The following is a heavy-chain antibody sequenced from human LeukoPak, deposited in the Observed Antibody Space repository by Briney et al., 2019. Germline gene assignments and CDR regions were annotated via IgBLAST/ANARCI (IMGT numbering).Heavy chain of an antibody. CDR1: GYTFTTDY. D-gene: IGHD1-7*01. CDR3: ARVLYNWNSYWVDYFDY. J-gene: IGHJ4*02. CDR2: INPSGGST. Sequence: GASVKVSCKASGYTFTTDYIHWVRQAPGQGLEWMGIINPSGGSTTYAQKFQGRVIMTRDTSISTAYMELSRLRSDDTAVYYCARVLYNWNSYWVDYFDYWGQGTLVTVSS. V-gene: IGHV1-46*01.